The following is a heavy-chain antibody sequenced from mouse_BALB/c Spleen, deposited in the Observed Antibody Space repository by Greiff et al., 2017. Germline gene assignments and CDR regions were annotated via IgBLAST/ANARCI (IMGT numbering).Heavy chain of an antibody. J-gene: IGHJ3*01. D-gene: IGHD1-1*01. Sequence: EVKVVESGGGLVQPGGSRKLSCAASGFTFSSFGMHWVRQAPEKGLEWVAYISSGSSTIYYADTVKGRFTISRDNPKNTLFLQMTSLRSEDTAMYYCARFYGSSYGFAYWGQGTLVTVSA. CDR2: ISSGSSTI. CDR3: ARFYGSSYGFAY. CDR1: GFTFSSFG. V-gene: IGHV5-17*02.